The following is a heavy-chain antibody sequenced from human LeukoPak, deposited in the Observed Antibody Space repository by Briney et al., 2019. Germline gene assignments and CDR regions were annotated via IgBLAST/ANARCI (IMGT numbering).Heavy chain of an antibody. CDR1: GDSISSGDYY. CDR3: ARGIGYSSSSGYY. CDR2: ISSSGST. D-gene: IGHD6-6*01. J-gene: IGHJ4*02. Sequence: PSETLSLTCTVSGDSISSGDYYWSWIRQPAGKGLEWIGRISSSGSTYYNPSLKSRVTISVDMSKNQFSLKLSSVTAADTAVYYCARGIGYSSSSGYYWGQGTLVTVSS. V-gene: IGHV4-61*02.